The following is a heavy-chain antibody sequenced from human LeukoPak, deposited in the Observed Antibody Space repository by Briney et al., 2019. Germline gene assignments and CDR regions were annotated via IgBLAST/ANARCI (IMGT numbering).Heavy chain of an antibody. CDR1: GYTFTSYA. J-gene: IGHJ6*02. CDR2: INTNTGNP. Sequence: GASVKVSCKASGYTFTSYAMNWVRQAPGQGLEWMGWINTNTGNPTYAQGFTGRFVFSLDTSVSTAYLQICSLKAEDTAVYYCARGGEAAAGYYYYGVDVWGQGTTVTVSS. V-gene: IGHV7-4-1*01. CDR3: ARGGEAAAGYYYYGVDV. D-gene: IGHD6-13*01.